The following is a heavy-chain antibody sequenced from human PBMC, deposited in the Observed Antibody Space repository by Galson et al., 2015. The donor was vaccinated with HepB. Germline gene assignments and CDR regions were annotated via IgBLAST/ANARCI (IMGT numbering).Heavy chain of an antibody. CDR1: GFTFGTST. D-gene: IGHD5-18*01. J-gene: IGHJ6*02. CDR3: AKDSGYAAVVRGESYNYGMDV. V-gene: IGHV3-21*04. CDR2: MTWSGSYI. Sequence: SLRLSCAASGFTFGTSTMNWVRQAPGKGPEWVSSMTWSGSYISYLDSVRGRFTISRDNAKNSLYLQMNRLRAEDTAVYYCAKDSGYAAVVRGESYNYGMDVWGQGTTVTVSS.